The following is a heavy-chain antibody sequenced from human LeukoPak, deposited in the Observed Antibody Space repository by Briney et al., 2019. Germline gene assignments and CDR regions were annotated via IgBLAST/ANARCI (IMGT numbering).Heavy chain of an antibody. Sequence: GGSLRLSCAASGFTFSSYSMNWVRQAPGKGLEWVSYISSSGSTIYYADSVKGRFTISRDNAKNSLYLQMNSLRAEDTAVYYCARDRHTAMVDYWGQGTLVTVSS. V-gene: IGHV3-48*04. J-gene: IGHJ4*02. D-gene: IGHD5-18*01. CDR1: GFTFSSYS. CDR3: ARDRHTAMVDY. CDR2: ISSSGSTI.